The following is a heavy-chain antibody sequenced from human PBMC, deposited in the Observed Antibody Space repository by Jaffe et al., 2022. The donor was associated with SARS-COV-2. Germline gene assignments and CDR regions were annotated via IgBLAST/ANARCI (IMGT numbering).Heavy chain of an antibody. CDR2: ISGSGGST. V-gene: IGHV3-23*01. CDR3: AKKGPYGDSRGGPGDYYYYGMDV. J-gene: IGHJ6*02. D-gene: IGHD4-17*01. Sequence: EVQLLESGGGLVQPGGSLRLSCAASGFTFSSYAMSWVRQAPGKGLEWVSAISGSGGSTYYADSVKGRFTISRDNSKNTLYLQMNSLRAEDTAVYYCAKKGPYGDSRGGPGDYYYYGMDVWGQGTTVTVSS. CDR1: GFTFSSYA.